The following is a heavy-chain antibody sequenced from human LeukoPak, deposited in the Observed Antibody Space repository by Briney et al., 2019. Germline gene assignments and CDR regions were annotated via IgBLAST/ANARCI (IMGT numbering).Heavy chain of an antibody. V-gene: IGHV4-39*07. J-gene: IGHJ6*03. CDR1: GGSISSSSYY. CDR2: IYYSGST. D-gene: IGHD2-2*01. Sequence: SETLSLTCTVSGGSISSSSYYWGWIRQPPGKGLEWIGSIYYSGSTYYNPSLKSRVTISVDTSKNQFSLKLSSVTAADTAVYYCARGDCSSTICYSPMDVWGKGTTVTVSS. CDR3: ARGDCSSTICYSPMDV.